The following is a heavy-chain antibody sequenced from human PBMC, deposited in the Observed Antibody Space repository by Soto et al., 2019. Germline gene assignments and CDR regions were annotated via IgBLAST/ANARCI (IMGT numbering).Heavy chain of an antibody. CDR2: IYYSGST. J-gene: IGHJ5*02. V-gene: IGHV4-31*03. Sequence: TSETLSLTCTVSGGSISTCGYYWSWIRQHPGKGLEWIGYIYYSGSTYYNPSLKSRVTISVDTSKNQFSLKLSSVTAADTAVYYCAVREGDSSSSPGSWFDPWGQGTLVTVSS. CDR3: AVREGDSSSSPGSWFDP. D-gene: IGHD6-13*01. CDR1: GGSISTCGYY.